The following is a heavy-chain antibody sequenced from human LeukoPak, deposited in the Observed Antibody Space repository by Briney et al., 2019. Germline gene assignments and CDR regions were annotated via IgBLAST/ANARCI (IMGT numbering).Heavy chain of an antibody. V-gene: IGHV1-69*13. D-gene: IGHD3-9*01. Sequence: GASVKVSCKASGGTFSSYAINWVRQAPGQGLEWMGGIIPIYGTTNYAQKFQGRVTITADESTSTAYMELSSLRSEDTAVYYCARDYLEYDILTGYYRYWGQGTLVIVSS. CDR1: GGTFSSYA. J-gene: IGHJ4*02. CDR3: ARDYLEYDILTGYYRY. CDR2: IIPIYGTT.